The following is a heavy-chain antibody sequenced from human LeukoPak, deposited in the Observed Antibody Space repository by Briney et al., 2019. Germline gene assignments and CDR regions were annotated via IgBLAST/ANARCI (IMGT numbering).Heavy chain of an antibody. D-gene: IGHD3-22*01. CDR2: IISSGSYM. CDR3: ARHFYDSSGYYSCDY. V-gene: IGHV3-21*06. J-gene: IGHJ4*02. Sequence: GGSPRLSCAASGFTFSSYWMSWVRQAPGKGLEWVSSIISSGSYMYYADSVKGRFTISRDNAKNSLYLQMNSLRAEDTAVYYCARHFYDSSGYYSCDYWGQGTLVTVSS. CDR1: GFTFSSYW.